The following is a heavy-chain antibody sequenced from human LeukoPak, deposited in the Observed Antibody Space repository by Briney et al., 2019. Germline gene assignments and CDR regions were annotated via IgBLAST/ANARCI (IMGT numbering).Heavy chain of an antibody. Sequence: GSSVKVSCKASGGTFSSYAISWVRQAPGQGLEWMGGIIPIFATANYAQKFQGRVTITTDESTSTAYMELSSLRSEDTAVYYCAETGDSSGWYRSFDYWGQGTLVTVSS. CDR2: IIPIFATA. J-gene: IGHJ4*02. V-gene: IGHV1-69*05. CDR1: GGTFSSYA. CDR3: AETGDSSGWYRSFDY. D-gene: IGHD6-19*01.